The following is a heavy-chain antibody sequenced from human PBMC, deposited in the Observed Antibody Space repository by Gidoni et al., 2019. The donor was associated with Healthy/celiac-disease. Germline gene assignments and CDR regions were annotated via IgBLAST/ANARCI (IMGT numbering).Heavy chain of an antibody. J-gene: IGHJ6*02. D-gene: IGHD2-15*01. CDR1: GRTFSSYA. V-gene: IGHV1-69*01. CDR3: ARRDCSGGSCYDYYYGMDV. Sequence: QVPLVQSGAEVKKPGSSVKVSCKASGRTFSSYALSWVRQAPGQGLEWMGGIIPIFGAANYAQKFQGRVTITADESTSTAYMELSSLRSEDTAVYYCARRDCSGGSCYDYYYGMDVWGQGTTVTVSS. CDR2: IIPIFGAA.